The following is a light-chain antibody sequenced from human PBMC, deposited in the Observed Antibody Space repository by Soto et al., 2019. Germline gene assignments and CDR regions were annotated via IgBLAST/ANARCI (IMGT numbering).Light chain of an antibody. V-gene: IGKV1-39*01. CDR1: QSISTS. CDR3: QQSYSSPLT. CDR2: GAT. Sequence: DIQMTQSPSSLSASVGDRVTITCRASQSISTSLNWYQQKSGKAPNLLIYGATSLQRGVPSRFSGSGYGTDFTLTISSLQPEDFATYQQSYSSPLTFGGGTKVDIK. J-gene: IGKJ4*01.